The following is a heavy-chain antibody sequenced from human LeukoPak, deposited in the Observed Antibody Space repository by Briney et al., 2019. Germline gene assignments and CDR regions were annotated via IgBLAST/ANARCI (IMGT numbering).Heavy chain of an antibody. CDR3: ARDSGLWSGYYYYMDV. J-gene: IGHJ6*03. CDR1: GFTVSSNY. CDR2: IYSGGST. Sequence: GGSLRLSCAASGFTVSSNYMSWVRQAPGKGPEWVSVIYSGGSTYYADSVKGRFTISRDNSKNTLYLQMNSLRAEDTAVYYCARDSGLWSGYYYYMDVWGKGTTVTVSS. D-gene: IGHD3-3*01. V-gene: IGHV3-53*01.